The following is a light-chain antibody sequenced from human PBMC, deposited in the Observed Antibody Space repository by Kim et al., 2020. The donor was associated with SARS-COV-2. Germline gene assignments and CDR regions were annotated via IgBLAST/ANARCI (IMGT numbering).Light chain of an antibody. CDR1: KIGDKY. Sequence: SYELTQPPSVSVSPGQTASITCSGDKIGDKYACWYQQKPGQSPVLVIYQDSKRPSGIPERFSGSNSGNTATLTISGTQAMVEADYYCQAWDSSGVFGGGTQLTVL. V-gene: IGLV3-1*01. CDR3: QAWDSSGV. J-gene: IGLJ2*01. CDR2: QDS.